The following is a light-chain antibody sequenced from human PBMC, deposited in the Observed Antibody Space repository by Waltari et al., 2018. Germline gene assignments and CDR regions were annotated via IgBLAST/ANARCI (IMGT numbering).Light chain of an antibody. CDR1: QTVRTTY. CDR3: QQYDISPLT. Sequence: EIVLTQSPGTLSLSPGERATLYCRASQTVRTTYFAWYQQKPGQAPTLLIYGASSRATGIPDRFSGSGSGTDFSLTISSLEPEDFAVYYCQQYDISPLTFGGGTKVEIK. CDR2: GAS. V-gene: IGKV3-20*01. J-gene: IGKJ4*01.